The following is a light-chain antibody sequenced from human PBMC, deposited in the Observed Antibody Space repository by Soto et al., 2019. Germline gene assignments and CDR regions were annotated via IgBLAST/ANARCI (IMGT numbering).Light chain of an antibody. Sequence: EIALTQSPGTLSLSPGERATLSCRSSQSVSNNYLAWYQQKPGQAPRLLIYGASNSATDIPDRFSGSGSGTDFTHNITRLEPEDFAVYYCQHYGCSGTFGQGTKVDI. CDR1: QSVSNNY. CDR3: QHYGCSGT. V-gene: IGKV3-20*01. J-gene: IGKJ1*01. CDR2: GAS.